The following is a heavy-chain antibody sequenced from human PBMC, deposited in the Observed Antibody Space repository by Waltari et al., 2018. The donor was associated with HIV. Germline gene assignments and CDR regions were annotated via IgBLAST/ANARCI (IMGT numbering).Heavy chain of an antibody. CDR3: ARHHREVVAAPWEWEY. CDR2: IYPGDSDT. J-gene: IGHJ4*02. D-gene: IGHD1-26*01. CDR1: ESTFTMYW. V-gene: IGHV5-51*01. Sequence: EVQLVQSGAEVKKPGESLKISGMGSESTFTMYWIGWVRQMPGKGLEWMGIIYPGDSDTRYSPSFQGQVTISAHKSISTVYLQWSSLKASDTAMYFCARHHREVVAAPWEWEYWGQGTLVTVSP.